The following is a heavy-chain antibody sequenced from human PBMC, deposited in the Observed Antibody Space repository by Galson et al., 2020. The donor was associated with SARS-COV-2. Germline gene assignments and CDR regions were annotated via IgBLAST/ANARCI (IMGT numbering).Heavy chain of an antibody. V-gene: IGHV4-39*07. CDR1: GGSISSSSYY. J-gene: IGHJ6*02. D-gene: IGHD3-10*01. CDR3: AREDNGESPVYDSCYGRDV. CDR2: IYYSGST. Sequence: SETLSLTCTVSGGSISSSSYYWGWIRQHPGKGLEWIGSIYYSGSTYYNPSLKSRVTISVDTSKNQFSLKLSSVTAADTAVYYCAREDNGESPVYDSCYGRDVLGQGTTVTVSS.